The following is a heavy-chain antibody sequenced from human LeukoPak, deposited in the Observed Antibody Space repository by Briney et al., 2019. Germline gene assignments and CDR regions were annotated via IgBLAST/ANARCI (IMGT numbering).Heavy chain of an antibody. Sequence: HPGGSLRLSCAASGFTFSSYAMSWVRQAPGKGLEWVSAISGSGGSTYYADSVKGRFTISRDNSKNTLYLQMNSLRAEDTAVYYCAKGHRLSGSYSIIDYYFDYWGQGTLVTVSS. V-gene: IGHV3-23*01. D-gene: IGHD1-26*01. CDR2: ISGSGGST. CDR3: AKGHRLSGSYSIIDYYFDY. CDR1: GFTFSSYA. J-gene: IGHJ4*02.